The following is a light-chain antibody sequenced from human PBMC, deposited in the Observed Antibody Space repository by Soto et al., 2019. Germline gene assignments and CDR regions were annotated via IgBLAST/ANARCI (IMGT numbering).Light chain of an antibody. Sequence: QSVLTQPPSVSGAPGQRVTISCTGSSSNIGAGYDVHWYQQLPGTAPKLLIYGNSNRPSGVPDRVSGSKSGTSASLALTGLQAEDEAEYYCQSYDSGLSGPGVFGGGTKLTVL. CDR1: SSNIGAGYD. CDR3: QSYDSGLSGPGV. J-gene: IGLJ3*02. V-gene: IGLV1-40*01. CDR2: GNS.